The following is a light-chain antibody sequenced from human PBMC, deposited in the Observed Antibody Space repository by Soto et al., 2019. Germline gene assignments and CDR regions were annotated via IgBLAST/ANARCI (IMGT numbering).Light chain of an antibody. Sequence: DIQMTQSPSSLSASVGDRVTISCQASQDISNSLNWYQQKPGKAHKLLIYDASNLETGVPSRFSGSGSGTDFTFTISSLQPEDIATYYCQHCDSLPLTFGQGTRLEIK. V-gene: IGKV1-33*01. CDR2: DAS. CDR1: QDISNS. CDR3: QHCDSLPLT. J-gene: IGKJ5*01.